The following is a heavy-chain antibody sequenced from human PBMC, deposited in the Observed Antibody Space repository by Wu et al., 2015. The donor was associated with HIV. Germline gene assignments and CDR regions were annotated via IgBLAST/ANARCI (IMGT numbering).Heavy chain of an antibody. J-gene: IGHJ6*02. V-gene: IGHV1-8*01. CDR3: ATSYYGSGSYPTFYYYYAMDV. D-gene: IGHD3-10*01. Sequence: QVQLVQSGAEVKKPGASVKISCRASGYTFTSYDINWVRQATGQRLEWMGWMNPTSGNTGYAQKFQDRVTMTRNISTRTAYMELSGLKSEDTAVYYCATSYYGSGSYPTFYYYYAMDVWGQGTTVTVSS. CDR1: GYTFTSYD. CDR2: MNPTSGNT.